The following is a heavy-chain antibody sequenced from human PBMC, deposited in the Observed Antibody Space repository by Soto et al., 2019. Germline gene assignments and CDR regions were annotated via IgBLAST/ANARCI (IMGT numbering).Heavy chain of an antibody. CDR2: IYWDDDK. D-gene: IGHD2-2*01. Sequence: QITLKESGPTLVKPTQTLTLTCTFSGFSLSTSGVGVGWIRQPPGKALESLALIYWDDDKRYSPSLKRRLTITKDTSKNRVVLTVTNMDAVDTATYYCAHLGIVLAPAAIVNWFDPWGQGTLVTVSS. V-gene: IGHV2-5*02. CDR1: GFSLSTSGVG. CDR3: AHLGIVLAPAAIVNWFDP. J-gene: IGHJ5*02.